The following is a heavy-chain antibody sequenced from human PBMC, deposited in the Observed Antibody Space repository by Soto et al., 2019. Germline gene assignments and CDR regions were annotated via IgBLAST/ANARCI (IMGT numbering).Heavy chain of an antibody. J-gene: IGHJ4*02. CDR1: GASSTYGGLS. CDR2: ISHLENT. CDR3: VMGGRHDPFDY. V-gene: IGHV4-30-2*06. D-gene: IGHD2-15*01. Sequence: PSETLSLTCTVSGASSTYGGLSWSWIRQSPGKGLEWIGYISHLENTYLHPSFKSRLTMSIDRSRNQFSLNLSSVTAAARAVYCCVMGGRHDPFDYWGQGVLVTVSS.